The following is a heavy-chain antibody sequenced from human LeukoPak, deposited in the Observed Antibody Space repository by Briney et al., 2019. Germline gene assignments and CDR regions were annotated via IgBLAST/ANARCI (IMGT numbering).Heavy chain of an antibody. CDR3: ARADGAGYNLGEDY. Sequence: ASVKVSCKASGYTFTGYYMHWVRQAPGQGLEWMGWINPNNGGTNYAQKFQGRVTMTRDTSISTAYMELSRLRADDTAVYYCARADGAGYNLGEDYWGQGTLVTVSS. J-gene: IGHJ4*02. V-gene: IGHV1-2*02. CDR2: INPNNGGT. D-gene: IGHD5-24*01. CDR1: GYTFTGYY.